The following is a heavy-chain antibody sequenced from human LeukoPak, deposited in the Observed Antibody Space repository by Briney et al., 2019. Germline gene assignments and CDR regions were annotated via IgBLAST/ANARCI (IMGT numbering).Heavy chain of an antibody. Sequence: SETLSLTCAVYGGSCSGYYWSWIRQPPGKGLEWIGEINHSGSTNYNPSLKSRVTISVDTSKKQFSLKLRSVTAADTAVYYCARVGRYCSSSSCYPRVYYMDVWGKGTTVTVSS. CDR2: INHSGST. CDR1: GGSCSGYY. J-gene: IGHJ6*03. V-gene: IGHV4-34*01. D-gene: IGHD2-2*01. CDR3: ARVGRYCSSSSCYPRVYYMDV.